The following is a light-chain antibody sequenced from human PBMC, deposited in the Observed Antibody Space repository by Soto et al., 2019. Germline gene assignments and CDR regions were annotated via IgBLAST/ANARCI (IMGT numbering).Light chain of an antibody. J-gene: IGKJ4*01. Sequence: DIQVTQSPSSLSASIGDRVIITCRASQPISTSLHWFQQRPGKAPKLLIYALSNLQSGVPSRFSGSGTGTEFTLIISSLRPEDVGNYFCQQSYSTPLTFGGGTKVQI. V-gene: IGKV1-39*01. CDR2: ALS. CDR3: QQSYSTPLT. CDR1: QPISTS.